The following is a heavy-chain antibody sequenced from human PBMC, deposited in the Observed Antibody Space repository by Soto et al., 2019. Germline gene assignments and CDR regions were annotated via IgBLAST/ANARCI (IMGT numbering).Heavy chain of an antibody. J-gene: IGHJ6*02. Sequence: QVQLVQSGAEVKKPGSSVKVSCKASGGTFSSYAISWVRQAPGQGLEWMGGIIPIFGTANYAQKFQGRVTITADESTSTAYMELSSLRSEDTAVYYCASSSFFSMVTQTKTPEAHYYYGMDVWGQGTTVTVSS. CDR1: GGTFSSYA. CDR3: ASSSFFSMVTQTKTPEAHYYYGMDV. CDR2: IIPIFGTA. V-gene: IGHV1-69*01. D-gene: IGHD2-21*02.